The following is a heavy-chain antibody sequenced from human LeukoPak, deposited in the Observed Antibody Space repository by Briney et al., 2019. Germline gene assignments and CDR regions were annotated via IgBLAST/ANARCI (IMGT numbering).Heavy chain of an antibody. V-gene: IGHV3-53*01. J-gene: IGHJ6*02. CDR3: ARGTNYDFWSGNYYYYGMDV. CDR1: GFTVSSNY. D-gene: IGHD3-3*01. CDR2: IYSGGST. Sequence: GGSLRLSCAASGFTVSSNYMSWVRQAPGKGLEWVSVIYSGGSTYCADSVKGRFTISRDNSKNTLYLQMNSLRAEDTAVYYCARGTNYDFWSGNYYYYGMDVWGQGTTVTVSS.